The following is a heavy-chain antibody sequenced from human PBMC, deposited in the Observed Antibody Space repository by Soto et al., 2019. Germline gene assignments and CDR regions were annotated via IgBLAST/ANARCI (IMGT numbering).Heavy chain of an antibody. CDR3: ASDSVFWFGELNYMDV. Sequence: EVQLVESGGGLVQPGRSLRLSCAVSGFNVSSNYMSWVRQAPGKGLEWVSVIYSGGSTYYAGSVKGRFTISRDNYKNTLYLQMNSLRAEDTAVYYCASDSVFWFGELNYMDVWGKGTTVIVSS. J-gene: IGHJ6*03. D-gene: IGHD3-10*01. V-gene: IGHV3-66*01. CDR2: IYSGGST. CDR1: GFNVSSNY.